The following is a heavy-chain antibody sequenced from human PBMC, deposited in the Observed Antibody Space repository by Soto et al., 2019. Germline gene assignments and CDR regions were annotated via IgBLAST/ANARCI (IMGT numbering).Heavy chain of an antibody. V-gene: IGHV3-30-3*01. CDR1: GFTFSSYA. CDR3: ARPLWRDDYNWGYFDL. CDR2: ISYDGSNK. J-gene: IGHJ2*01. D-gene: IGHD4-4*01. Sequence: QVQMVESGGAVVQPGRSLRLSCAASGFTFSSYAMHWVRQAPGKGLEWGAVISYDGSNKYYADSVKGRFTISRDNSKNTLYLQMNSLRTEDTAVYYCARPLWRDDYNWGYFDLWGRGTLVTVSS.